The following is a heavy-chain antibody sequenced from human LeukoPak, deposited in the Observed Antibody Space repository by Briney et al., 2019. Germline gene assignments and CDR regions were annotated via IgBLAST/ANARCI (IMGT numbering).Heavy chain of an antibody. CDR2: IYHTGST. CDR3: AGRANDYGDYAALAQGVHDY. D-gene: IGHD4-17*01. CDR1: GGSISSTNW. V-gene: IGHV4-4*02. J-gene: IGHJ4*02. Sequence: SETLSLTCAVSGGSISSTNWWSWVRQPPGKGLEWIGEIYHTGSTNYNPSLKSRLTISVDNSKNQFSLKLSSVTAADTAVYYCAGRANDYGDYAALAQGVHDYWGQGTLVTVSS.